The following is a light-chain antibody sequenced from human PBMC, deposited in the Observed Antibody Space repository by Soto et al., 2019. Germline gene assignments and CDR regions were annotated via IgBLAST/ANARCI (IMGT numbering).Light chain of an antibody. CDR1: QNINNY. CDR2: DAS. CDR3: QQFYNYPRT. J-gene: IGKJ1*01. Sequence: IQMTQSPSSLSASVGDRVTITCQASQNINNYLNWYQQKPGRAPKLLIYDASTLQTGVPSRFSGSGSGTDFTLTITYPQSDDFGTYYCQQFYNYPRTFGQGTKVDIK. V-gene: IGKV1-33*01.